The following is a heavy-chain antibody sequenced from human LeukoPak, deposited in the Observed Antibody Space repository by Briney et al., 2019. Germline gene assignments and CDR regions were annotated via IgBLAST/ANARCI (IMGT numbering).Heavy chain of an antibody. J-gene: IGHJ3*02. CDR3: AALWNGDPQWTFDI. Sequence: SETLSLTCTVSGGPISSGDYYWSWIRQPPGKGLEWIEYIYYSGSTYYTPSLKSRVTISVDTSTNQFSLKLSSVTAAGTAVYYCAALWNGDPQWTFDIWGRGTRVTVSS. D-gene: IGHD1-1*01. V-gene: IGHV4-30-4*08. CDR1: GGPISSGDYY. CDR2: IYYSGST.